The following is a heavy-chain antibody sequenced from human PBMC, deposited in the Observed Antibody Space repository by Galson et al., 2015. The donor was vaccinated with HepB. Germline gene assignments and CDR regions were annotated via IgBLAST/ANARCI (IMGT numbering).Heavy chain of an antibody. Sequence: SVKVSCKASGYTFTSYAMHWVRQAPGQRLEWMGWIIPIFGTANYAQKFQGRVTITADESTSTAYMELSSLRSEDTAVYYCARDLGSTSYYFDYWGQGTLVTVSS. V-gene: IGHV1-69*13. CDR1: GYTFTSYA. CDR2: IIPIFGTA. J-gene: IGHJ4*02. D-gene: IGHD3-16*01. CDR3: ARDLGSTSYYFDY.